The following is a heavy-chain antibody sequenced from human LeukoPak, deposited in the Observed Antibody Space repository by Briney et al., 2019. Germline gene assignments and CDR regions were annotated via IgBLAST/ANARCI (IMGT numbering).Heavy chain of an antibody. J-gene: IGHJ3*02. CDR1: GFTFSTYG. CDR3: TKRPQESAFAI. Sequence: PGGSLRLSCAASGFTFSTYGMHWVRQAPGKGLEWVAVISYDGSNEYYADSVKGRFTVSRDNSKNTLHLQMNRLRPEDTAVYYCTKRPQESAFAIWGQGTMVTASS. CDR2: ISYDGSNE. V-gene: IGHV3-30*18.